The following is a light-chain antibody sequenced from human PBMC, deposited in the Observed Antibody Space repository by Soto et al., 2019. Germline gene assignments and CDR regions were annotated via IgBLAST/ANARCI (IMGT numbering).Light chain of an antibody. J-gene: IGKJ1*01. CDR1: QSVKNH. Sequence: EIVMTQSPATLSVSSGEGITLYCRASQSVKNHLAWYQHKPGQSPRLLIYDASTRATGVPARFSAGGSGTEFTLVISSLQSEDAAVYFCQEYNAWPPGTFGQGTKVEIK. V-gene: IGKV3D-15*01. CDR2: DAS. CDR3: QEYNAWPPGT.